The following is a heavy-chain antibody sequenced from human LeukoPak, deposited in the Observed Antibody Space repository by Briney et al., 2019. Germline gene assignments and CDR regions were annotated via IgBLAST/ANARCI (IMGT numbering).Heavy chain of an antibody. Sequence: SETLSLGCAVYVEPFSCYYWRWSPQPPGKGLEWNGEIKYCGSTSYDPSRKSRVNIAVDTAKNQFSVELSSVSGADTAVLCCASNLPTSSWSGRRSHFDYWGQGTLVTVSS. CDR1: VEPFSCYY. D-gene: IGHD6-13*01. V-gene: IGHV4-34*01. CDR2: IKYCGST. J-gene: IGHJ4*02. CDR3: ASNLPTSSWSGRRSHFDY.